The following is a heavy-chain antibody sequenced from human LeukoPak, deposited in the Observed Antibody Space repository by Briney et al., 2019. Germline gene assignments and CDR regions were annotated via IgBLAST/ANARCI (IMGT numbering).Heavy chain of an antibody. CDR3: AKGSSRSSYYYYGMDV. D-gene: IGHD3-10*01. J-gene: IGHJ6*02. CDR1: GFTFSSYA. Sequence: GGSLRLSCAASGFTFSSYAMSWVRQAPGKGLEWVSAISGSGGSTYYADSVKGRFTISRDNSKNTLYLQMNSLGAEDTAVYYCAKGSSRSSYYYYGMDVWGQGTTVTVSS. V-gene: IGHV3-23*01. CDR2: ISGSGGST.